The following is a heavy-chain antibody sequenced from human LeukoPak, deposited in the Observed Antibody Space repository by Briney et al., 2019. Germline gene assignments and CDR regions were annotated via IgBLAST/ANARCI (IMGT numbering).Heavy chain of an antibody. Sequence: GGSLRLSCAASGFTFSSYSMNWVRQAPGKGLEWVSSISSSSSYIYYADSVKGRFTISRDNAKNSLYLQMNSLRAEDTAVYYCARGREAPDGYSSGWAFDYWGQGTLVTVSS. CDR3: ARGREAPDGYSSGWAFDY. J-gene: IGHJ4*02. D-gene: IGHD6-19*01. V-gene: IGHV3-21*01. CDR1: GFTFSSYS. CDR2: ISSSSSYI.